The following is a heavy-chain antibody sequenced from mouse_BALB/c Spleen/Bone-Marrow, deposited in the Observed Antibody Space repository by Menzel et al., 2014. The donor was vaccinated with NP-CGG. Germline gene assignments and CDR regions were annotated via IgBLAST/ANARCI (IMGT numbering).Heavy chain of an antibody. CDR2: IXXXXXX. Sequence: ESGPGLVSPSQSLSITCTVSGFSLTSXXXHWXXQPPXXGXXWLXXIXXXXXXNYNAALMSRLSISKDNSKSQVFLKMNXLQTDXXAMYYCAIPGAIGYGPHYYAMDYWGQGTSVTVSS. CDR1: GFSLTSXX. CDR3: AIPGAIGYGPHYYAMDY. D-gene: IGHD1-1*01. V-gene: IGHV2-9*02. J-gene: IGHJ4*01.